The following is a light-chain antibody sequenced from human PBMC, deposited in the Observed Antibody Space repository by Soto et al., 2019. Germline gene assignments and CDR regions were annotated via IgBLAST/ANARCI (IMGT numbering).Light chain of an antibody. Sequence: QPVLTQSPSASASLGASIKLTCTLSGGHSSYAIAWYQQQPQKGPRFLMKLDSDGSHTKGDGIPDRFSGSSSGTEHYLTISSLQSEDEADYYCQTWGTGIHWVFGGGTQLTVL. CDR2: LDSDGSH. J-gene: IGLJ3*02. CDR3: QTWGTGIHWV. V-gene: IGLV4-69*01. CDR1: GGHSSYA.